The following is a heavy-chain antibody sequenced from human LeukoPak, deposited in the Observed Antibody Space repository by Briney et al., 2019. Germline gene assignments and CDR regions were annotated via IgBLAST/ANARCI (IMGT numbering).Heavy chain of an antibody. V-gene: IGHV1-46*01. CDR1: GYTFTSYY. CDR3: ARGVLGDILTGYYLYFYGLDV. D-gene: IGHD3-9*01. Sequence: ASVNVSCKASGYTFTSYYIHWVRQAPGQGLEWMAIINPSGGSTSYAQKFQGRVTLTRDTSTSTVYMELSSLRSEDTAVYYCARGVLGDILTGYYLYFYGLDVWGQGTTVTVSS. CDR2: INPSGGST. J-gene: IGHJ6*02.